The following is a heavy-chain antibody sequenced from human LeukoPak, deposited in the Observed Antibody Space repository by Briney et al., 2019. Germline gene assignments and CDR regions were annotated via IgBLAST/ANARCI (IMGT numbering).Heavy chain of an antibody. CDR2: ISGSGGST. CDR3: AKDMDNWNEGAPTLDY. V-gene: IGHV3-23*01. J-gene: IGHJ4*02. Sequence: GGSLRLSCAASGFTFSSYAMSWVHQAPGKGLEWVSAISGSGGSTYYADSVKGRFTISRDNAKNSLYLQMNSLRAEDTALYYCAKDMDNWNEGAPTLDYWGQGTLVTVSS. CDR1: GFTFSSYA. D-gene: IGHD1-1*01.